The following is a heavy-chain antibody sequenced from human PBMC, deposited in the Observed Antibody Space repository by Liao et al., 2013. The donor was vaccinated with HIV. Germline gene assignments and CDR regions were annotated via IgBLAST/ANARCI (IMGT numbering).Heavy chain of an antibody. V-gene: IGHV4-39*07. CDR1: GGSISSSSYY. D-gene: IGHD5-12*01. CDR2: IYYSGST. Sequence: QVQLLESGPGLVKPSETLSLTCTVSGGSISSSSYYWGWIRQPPGKGLEWIGSIYYSGSTYYNPSLKSRVTISVDTSKNQFSLKLNSVTAADTAVYYCARCRGYADAFDIWGQGTMVTVSS. CDR3: ARCRGYADAFDI. J-gene: IGHJ3*02.